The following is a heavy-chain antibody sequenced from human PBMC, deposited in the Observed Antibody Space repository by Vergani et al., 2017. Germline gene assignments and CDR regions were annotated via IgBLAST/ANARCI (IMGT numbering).Heavy chain of an antibody. CDR3: VITSGAAAGPNWFDP. CDR1: GGTFSSYA. CDR2: IIPIFGTA. Sequence: QVQLVQSGAEVKKPGSSVKVSCKASGGTFSSYAISWVRQAPGQGLEWMGRIIPIFGTANYAQKFQGRVTMTEDTSTDTAYMELSSLRSEDTAVYYCVITSGAAAGPNWFDPWGQGTLVTVSS. D-gene: IGHD6-13*01. J-gene: IGHJ5*02. V-gene: IGHV1-69*06.